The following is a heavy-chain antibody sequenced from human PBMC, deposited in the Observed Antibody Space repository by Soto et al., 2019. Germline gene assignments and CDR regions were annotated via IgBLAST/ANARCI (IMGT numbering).Heavy chain of an antibody. J-gene: IGHJ4*02. D-gene: IGHD6-6*01. CDR3: AKDRTVAARNFDY. V-gene: IGHV3-23*01. Sequence: GGSLRLSCAASGFAFSNYAIHWVRQAPGKGLEWVSSISASIDATYYADSVKGRFTISRDDSKNTLYLQMNSLRAEDSAVYYCAKDRTVAARNFDYWGQGTQVTVSS. CDR2: ISASIDAT. CDR1: GFAFSNYA.